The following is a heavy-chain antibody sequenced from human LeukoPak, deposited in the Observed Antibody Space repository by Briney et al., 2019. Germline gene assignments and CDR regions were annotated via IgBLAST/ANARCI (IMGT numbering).Heavy chain of an antibody. V-gene: IGHV4-34*01. Sequence: SETLSLTCAVYGGSFSAYYWTWIRQPPGKGLEWIGEINHSGSSNYNSSLRGRVTISVDTSYKQFSLRLSSVTAADTAVYYCAPRGDIEHSYVYGKWFDPWGQGTRVTVSS. CDR1: GGSFSAYY. CDR2: INHSGSS. D-gene: IGHD5-18*01. CDR3: APRGDIEHSYVYGKWFDP. J-gene: IGHJ5*02.